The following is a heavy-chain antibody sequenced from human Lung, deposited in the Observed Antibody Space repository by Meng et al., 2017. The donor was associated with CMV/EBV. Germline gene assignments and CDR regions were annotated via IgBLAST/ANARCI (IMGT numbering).Heavy chain of an antibody. CDR3: ARWGGGDIIVVPAAFEN. V-gene: IGHV1-2*02. CDR2: INPRSGGT. Sequence: ASXXVSFNASGYTFAGYHLHWVRQAPGQGLEWLGWINPRSGGTNYAPNFRGRVTMTTDTSVNTVYMQLSRLIPDDTATYFCARWGGGDIIVVPAAFENWGQGTXVTVSS. D-gene: IGHD2-2*01. J-gene: IGHJ4*02. CDR1: GYTFAGYH.